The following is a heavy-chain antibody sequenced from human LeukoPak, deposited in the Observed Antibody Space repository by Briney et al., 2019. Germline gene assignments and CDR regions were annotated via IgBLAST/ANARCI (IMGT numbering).Heavy chain of an antibody. D-gene: IGHD2-21*01. Sequence: GGSLRLSCAASGFTFSSYWMHWVRQAPGKGLVWVSRINNDGSSTSYADSVKGRFTISRDNAKNTLYLQMNSLRAEDTAVYYCAKYCGGDCYGMDVWGQGTTVTVSS. CDR3: AKYCGGDCYGMDV. J-gene: IGHJ6*02. CDR1: GFTFSSYW. V-gene: IGHV3-74*01. CDR2: INNDGSST.